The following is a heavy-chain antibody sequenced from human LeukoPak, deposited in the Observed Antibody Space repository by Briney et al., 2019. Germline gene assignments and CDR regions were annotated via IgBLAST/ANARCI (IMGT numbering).Heavy chain of an antibody. Sequence: ASVKVSCKASGYTFTGYYMHWVRQAPGQGLEWMGWNNPSSGGTNYAQKFQGRVTMTRDTSISTAYMELSRLRSDDTAVYYCASDSSGWFSYYFDYWGKGPLFTVSS. CDR2: NNPSSGGT. V-gene: IGHV1-2*02. D-gene: IGHD6-19*01. CDR1: GYTFTGYY. J-gene: IGHJ4*02. CDR3: ASDSSGWFSYYFDY.